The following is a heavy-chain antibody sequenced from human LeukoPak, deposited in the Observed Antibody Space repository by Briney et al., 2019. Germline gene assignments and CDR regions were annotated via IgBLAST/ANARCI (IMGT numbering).Heavy chain of an antibody. CDR3: ARRGYYYDSSGYYNY. D-gene: IGHD3-22*01. Sequence: GESLKISCKGSGYSFTSYWIGWVRQMPGKGLEWMGIIYPGGSDTRYSPSFQGQVTISADKSISTAYLQWSSLKASDTAMYYCARRGYYYDSSGYYNYWGQGTLVTVSS. CDR2: IYPGGSDT. J-gene: IGHJ4*02. V-gene: IGHV5-51*01. CDR1: GYSFTSYW.